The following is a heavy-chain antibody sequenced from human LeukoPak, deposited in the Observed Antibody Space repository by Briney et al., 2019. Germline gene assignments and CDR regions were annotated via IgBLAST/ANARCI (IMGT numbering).Heavy chain of an antibody. CDR1: GGSFSGYY. V-gene: IGHV4-34*01. CDR2: INHSGST. D-gene: IGHD1-26*01. CDR3: ARVVPRWYYFDY. J-gene: IGHJ4*02. Sequence: SETLSLTCAVYGGSFSGYYWSWIRQPPGKGLEWIGEINHSGSTNYNPSLKSRVTISVDRSKNQFSLKLSSVTAADTAVYYCARVVPRWYYFDYWGQGTLVTVSS.